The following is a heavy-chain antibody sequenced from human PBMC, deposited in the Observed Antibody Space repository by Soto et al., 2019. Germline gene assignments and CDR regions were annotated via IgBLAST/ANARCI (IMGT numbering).Heavy chain of an antibody. J-gene: IGHJ4*02. V-gene: IGHV4-34*01. Sequence: QVLLQQWGAGLLKPSETLSLTCAVYGGSFSGYYWSWIRQPPGKGLEWIGEINHSGSTNYNPSLKRRVTISVDTSKNQFSRKLSSVTAADTAVYYCARGDLIRDYWGQGTLVTVSS. CDR2: INHSGST. CDR3: ARGDLIRDY. CDR1: GGSFSGYY.